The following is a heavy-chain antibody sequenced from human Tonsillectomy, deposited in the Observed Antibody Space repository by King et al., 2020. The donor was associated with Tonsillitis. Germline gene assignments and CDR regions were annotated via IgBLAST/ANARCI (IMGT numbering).Heavy chain of an antibody. J-gene: IGHJ6*01. Sequence: QLVQSGGGVVQPGRSLRLSCAASGFTFSTYSMHWVRQAPGKGLEWVAVISYDGNDKYYADSVKGRFTISRDNSKNTLYLQMNSLRAEDTAVYYCARDREVTQAYYYYGMDVWGQGTTVTVSS. V-gene: IGHV3-30-3*01. CDR1: GFTFSTYS. CDR3: ARDREVTQAYYYYGMDV. D-gene: IGHD2-21*02. CDR2: ISYDGNDK.